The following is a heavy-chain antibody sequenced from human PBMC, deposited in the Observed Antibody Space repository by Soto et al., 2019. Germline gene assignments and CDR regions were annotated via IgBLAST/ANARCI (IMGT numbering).Heavy chain of an antibody. CDR2: IYYVGDT. V-gene: IGHV4-30-4*01. CDR3: ARDPPVETGYFTGLDV. D-gene: IGHD6-25*01. Sequence: SETLSLTCTVSGGSIYTGDYYWSWIRQPPGKGLEWIGSIYYVGDTEYNPSLKSRLTMSVDTSKNQFSLRLTSVTAADTAVYYCARDPPVETGYFTGLDVWGQGTTVTV. J-gene: IGHJ6*02. CDR1: GGSIYTGDYY.